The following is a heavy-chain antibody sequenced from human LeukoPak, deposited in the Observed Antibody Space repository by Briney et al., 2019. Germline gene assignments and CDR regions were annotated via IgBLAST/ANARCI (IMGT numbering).Heavy chain of an antibody. CDR2: IYSGGST. D-gene: IGHD1-26*01. J-gene: IGHJ4*02. V-gene: IGHV3-53*01. CDR1: GFTVSINY. CDR3: ARSPYLRTYGYGPWELPVSYFDY. Sequence: GGSLRLSCAASGFTVSINYMSWVRQAPGKGLEWVSVIYSGGSTYYADSVKGRFTISRDNSKSTLYIQMNSLRAEDTAVYYCARSPYLRTYGYGPWELPVSYFDYWGQGTLVTVSS.